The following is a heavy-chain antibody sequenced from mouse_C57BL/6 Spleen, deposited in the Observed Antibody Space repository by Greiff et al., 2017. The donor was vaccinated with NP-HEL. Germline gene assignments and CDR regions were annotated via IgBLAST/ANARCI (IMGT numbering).Heavy chain of an antibody. D-gene: IGHD1-1*01. V-gene: IGHV1-26*01. Sequence: VQLQQSGPELVKPGASVKISCKASGYTFTDYYMNWVKQSHGKSLEWIGDINPNNGGTSYNQKFKGKATLNVDKSSSTAYMELRSLTSEDSAVYYCAPLITTVVATDRFAYWGQGTLVTVSA. J-gene: IGHJ3*01. CDR2: INPNNGGT. CDR3: APLITTVVATDRFAY. CDR1: GYTFTDYY.